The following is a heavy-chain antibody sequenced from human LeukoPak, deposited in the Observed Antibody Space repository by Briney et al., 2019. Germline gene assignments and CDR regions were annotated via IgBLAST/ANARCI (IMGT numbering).Heavy chain of an antibody. CDR2: IWYDGSNK. CDR3: AKVFDYGGNSGYFDY. V-gene: IGHV3-33*06. J-gene: IGHJ4*02. D-gene: IGHD4-23*01. Sequence: PGGSLRVSCAASGFTFSSYGMHWVRQAPGKGLEWVAVIWYDGSNKYYADSVKGRFTISRDNSKNTLYLQMNSLRAEDTAVYYCAKVFDYGGNSGYFDYWGQGTLVTVSS. CDR1: GFTFSSYG.